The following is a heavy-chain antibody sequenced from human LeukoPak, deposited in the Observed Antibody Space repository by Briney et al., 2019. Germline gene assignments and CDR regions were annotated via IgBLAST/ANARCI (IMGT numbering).Heavy chain of an antibody. D-gene: IGHD6-19*01. J-gene: IGHJ4*02. Sequence: GGSLGLSCAASGFTFNNYGMHWVRQAPGKGLEWVAVISYDGRNKHYPDSVKGRFTISRDNSKNTLYLQMNSLRAEDTAVYYCAKRAVAGVSGDYWGQGTLVTVSS. CDR3: AKRAVAGVSGDY. CDR2: ISYDGRNK. V-gene: IGHV3-30*18. CDR1: GFTFNNYG.